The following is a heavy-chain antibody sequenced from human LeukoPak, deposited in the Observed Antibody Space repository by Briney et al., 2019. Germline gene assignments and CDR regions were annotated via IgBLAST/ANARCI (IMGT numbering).Heavy chain of an antibody. CDR2: FYDSGST. J-gene: IGHJ1*01. V-gene: IGHV4-59*01. D-gene: IGHD6-13*01. Sequence: PSETLSLTCTVSGGSISSCYWSWIRQPPGKGLEWIGCFYDSGSTNYNPSLKSRVTISVDTSKNHFSLKLNSVTAADTAVYYCARDGSSRSFQYWGQGTLVTVSS. CDR1: GGSISSCY. CDR3: ARDGSSRSFQY.